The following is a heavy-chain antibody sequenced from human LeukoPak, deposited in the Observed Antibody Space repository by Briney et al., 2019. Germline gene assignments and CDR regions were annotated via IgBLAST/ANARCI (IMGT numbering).Heavy chain of an antibody. D-gene: IGHD2-2*02. CDR2: ISYDGSNK. CDR1: GFTFSSFA. V-gene: IGHV3-30-3*01. CDR3: ARDPLYCGSSTCYNNYYSMDV. J-gene: IGHJ6*02. Sequence: GGSLRLSCAASGFTFSSFAMHWVRQAPGKGLEWVAVISYDGSNKYYADSVKGRFTISRDNSKNTLYLQMNSLRDEDTAVYYCARDPLYCGSSTCYNNYYSMDVWGQGTTVTVSS.